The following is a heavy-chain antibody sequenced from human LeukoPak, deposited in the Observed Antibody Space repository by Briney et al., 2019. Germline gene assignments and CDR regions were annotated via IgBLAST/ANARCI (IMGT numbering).Heavy chain of an antibody. CDR2: IYYSGST. J-gene: IGHJ3*02. V-gene: IGHV4-59*08. D-gene: IGHD6-13*01. CDR3: ARGPDPIPGGIAAADGTFDI. CDR1: GDSISSYY. Sequence: PSETLSLTCTVSGDSISSYYWSWIRQPPGKGLEWIGYIYYSGSTNYNPSLKSRVTISVDTSKIQFSLKLSSVTAADTAVYFCARGPDPIPGGIAAADGTFDIWGQGTMVTVSS.